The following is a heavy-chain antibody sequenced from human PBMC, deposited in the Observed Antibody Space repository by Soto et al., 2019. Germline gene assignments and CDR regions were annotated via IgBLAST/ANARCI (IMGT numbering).Heavy chain of an antibody. CDR2: IDPSDSYT. Sequence: GESLKISCKGSGYSLTSYWISWVRQMPGKGLEWMGRIDPSDSYTNYSPSFQGHVTIPADKSISTAYLQWSSLKASDTAMYYCARLLLSRVDFDPWGQGTLVTVSS. CDR3: ARLLLSRVDFDP. CDR1: GYSLTSYW. J-gene: IGHJ5*02. V-gene: IGHV5-10-1*01. D-gene: IGHD3-16*02.